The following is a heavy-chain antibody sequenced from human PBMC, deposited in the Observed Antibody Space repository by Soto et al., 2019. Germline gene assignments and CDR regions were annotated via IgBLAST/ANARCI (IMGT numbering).Heavy chain of an antibody. D-gene: IGHD3-16*01. V-gene: IGHV5-51*01. Sequence: GESLKISCKGSGYSFTSYWIGWVRQMPGKGLEWMGIIYPGDSDTRYSPSFQGQVTISADKSISTAYLQWSSLKASDTAMYYCARQEGGGFGLRPRHHYGMDGWGQGTTVNVSS. CDR1: GYSFTSYW. J-gene: IGHJ6*02. CDR3: ARQEGGGFGLRPRHHYGMDG. CDR2: IYPGDSDT.